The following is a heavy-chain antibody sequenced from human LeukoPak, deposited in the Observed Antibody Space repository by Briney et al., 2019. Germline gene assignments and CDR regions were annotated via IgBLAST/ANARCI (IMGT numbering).Heavy chain of an antibody. CDR1: GGYFSDHF. J-gene: IGHJ3*01. Sequence: PSETLSHMCSVYGGYFSDHFWSWIRQPPGKRLEWIGELYDGGNNIHNPSLMTRDIVSMQVQKKQFSLVMRSVTAADTAVYYCARFSRITWGDWGDAFDLWGQGATVIVSS. CDR3: ARFSRITWGDWGDAFDL. V-gene: IGHV4-34*01. D-gene: IGHD2-21*02. CDR2: LYDGGNN.